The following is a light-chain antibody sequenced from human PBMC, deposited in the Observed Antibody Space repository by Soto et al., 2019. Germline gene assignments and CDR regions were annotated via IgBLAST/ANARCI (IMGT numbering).Light chain of an antibody. CDR2: GSS. Sequence: IVLTQSPGTLSLSPGERATLSCRASQSVSSNYLAWYQQKPGQAPRLLVFGSSSRATGIPDRFGGSGSGTDFTLTINRLEPEDFAVFYCQQYGSSITFGQGTRLEI. J-gene: IGKJ5*01. CDR3: QQYGSSIT. V-gene: IGKV3-20*01. CDR1: QSVSSNY.